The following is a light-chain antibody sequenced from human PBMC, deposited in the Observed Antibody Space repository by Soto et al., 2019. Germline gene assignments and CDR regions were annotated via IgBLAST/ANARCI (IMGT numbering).Light chain of an antibody. Sequence: DIVMTHSPRSLPVTPGEPASISCRSSQSLLHSNGYTYLDWYLQRPGQSPQLLIYLGSYRASGVPDRFSGSGSGTDFTLKISRVEAGDVGVYYCMQTLLTWTFGQGTKVDIK. CDR3: MQTLLTWT. V-gene: IGKV2-28*01. CDR2: LGS. J-gene: IGKJ1*01. CDR1: QSLLHSNGYTY.